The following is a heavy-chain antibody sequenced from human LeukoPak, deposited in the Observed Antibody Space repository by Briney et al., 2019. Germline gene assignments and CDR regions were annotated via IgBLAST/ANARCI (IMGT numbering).Heavy chain of an antibody. CDR1: GGSISSYY. CDR3: ARHSVGGNSAYWFFDL. CDR2: IYTSGST. Sequence: SETLSLTCTVSGGSISSYYWSWIRQPPGKGLEWIGYIYTSGSTSSSPSLKSRVHISLDTSRNQLSLKLTSVTAADTGLYYCARHSVGGNSAYWFFDLWGRGTLVTVSS. D-gene: IGHD4-23*01. V-gene: IGHV4-59*08. J-gene: IGHJ2*01.